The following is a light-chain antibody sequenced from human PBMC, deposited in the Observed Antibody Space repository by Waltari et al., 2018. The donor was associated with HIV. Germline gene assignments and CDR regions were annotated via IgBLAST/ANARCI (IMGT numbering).Light chain of an antibody. CDR1: QSVNSF. Sequence: EIVLTQSPATLSLSPGERATLACRASQSVNSFLAWYQQQPGQAPRLLIYDASNRATGIPARFSGSASGTDFTLTISSLEPEDFAVYYCQQRSSWPPTFGQGTKVEIK. V-gene: IGKV3-11*01. CDR2: DAS. J-gene: IGKJ1*01. CDR3: QQRSSWPPT.